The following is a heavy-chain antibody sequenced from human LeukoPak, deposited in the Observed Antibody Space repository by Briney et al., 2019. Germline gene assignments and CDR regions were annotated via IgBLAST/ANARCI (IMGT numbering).Heavy chain of an antibody. V-gene: IGHV1-18*01. D-gene: IGHD6-13*01. J-gene: IGHJ4*02. CDR1: GYTFTSYG. Sequence: ASVKVPCKASGYTFTSYGISWVRQAPGQGLEWMGWISAYNGNTNYAQKLQGRVTMTTDTSTSTAYMELRSLRSDDTAVYYCARGPLNSWYFYFDYWGQGTLVTVSS. CDR3: ARGPLNSWYFYFDY. CDR2: ISAYNGNT.